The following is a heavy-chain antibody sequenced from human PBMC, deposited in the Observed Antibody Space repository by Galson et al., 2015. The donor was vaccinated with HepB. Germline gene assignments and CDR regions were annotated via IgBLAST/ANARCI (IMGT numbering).Heavy chain of an antibody. CDR3: ARDPGSGDFDF. J-gene: IGHJ4*02. V-gene: IGHV1-2*05. CDR1: GYTFASYF. D-gene: IGHD3-10*01. Sequence: SVKVSCKASGYTFASYFIHWVRQAPGQGLEWMGRLNPNSGDTAYAQKFQGRVTMTRDTSTSTASLEVGRLRSDDTVVYYCARDPGSGDFDFWGQGTLVTVSS. CDR2: LNPNSGDT.